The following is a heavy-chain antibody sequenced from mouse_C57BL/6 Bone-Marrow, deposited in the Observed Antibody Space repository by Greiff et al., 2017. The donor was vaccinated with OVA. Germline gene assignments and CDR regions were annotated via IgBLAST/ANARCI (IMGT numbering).Heavy chain of an antibody. V-gene: IGHV2-2*01. D-gene: IGHD2-5*01. CDR2: IWSGGST. Sequence: QVQLQQSGPGLVQPSQSLSITCTVSGFSLTSYGVHWVRQSPGKGLEWLGVIWSGGSTDYNAAFISRLSISKDNSKSQVFFKMNSLQADDTAIYYCARNSDYSNFAYWGQGTLVTVSA. CDR3: ARNSDYSNFAY. CDR1: GFSLTSYG. J-gene: IGHJ3*01.